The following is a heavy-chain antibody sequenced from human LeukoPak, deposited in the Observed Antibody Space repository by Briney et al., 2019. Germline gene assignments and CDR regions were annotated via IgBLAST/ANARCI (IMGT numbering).Heavy chain of an antibody. CDR2: IIPIFGTA. J-gene: IGHJ4*02. D-gene: IGHD3-10*01. CDR3: ARSLGVLLWFGESFDY. Sequence: SVKVSRKASGGTFSSYAISCVRQAPGQGLEWMGGIIPIFGTANYAQKFQGRVTITADESTSTAYMELSSLRSEDTAVYYCARSLGVLLWFGESFDYWGQGTLVTVSS. V-gene: IGHV1-69*13. CDR1: GGTFSSYA.